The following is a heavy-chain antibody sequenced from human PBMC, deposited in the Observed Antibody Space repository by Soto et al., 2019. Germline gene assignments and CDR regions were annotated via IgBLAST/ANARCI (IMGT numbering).Heavy chain of an antibody. J-gene: IGHJ4*02. CDR2: IWYDGSNK. D-gene: IGHD6-19*01. Sequence: HPGGSLRLSCAASGFTFSNYGMHWVRQAPGKGLEWVAVIWYDGSNKYYADSVKGRFTISRDNSKNTVYLQMNSLRAEDTAVYYCARLGSGWSTDYWGPGTLVTVSS. CDR1: GFTFSNYG. CDR3: ARLGSGWSTDY. V-gene: IGHV3-33*01.